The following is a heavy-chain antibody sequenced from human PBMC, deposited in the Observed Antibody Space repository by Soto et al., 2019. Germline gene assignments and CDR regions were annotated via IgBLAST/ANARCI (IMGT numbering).Heavy chain of an antibody. CDR2: IYAGDSDT. V-gene: IGHV5-51*01. CDR3: PRGNDLLTGPCVV. Sequence: GESLKISCKGSGYSVTSYWIRWGRQMPGKGQEWMGIIYAGDSDTRYSPSFQGPVTISADKSISTAYLQLSRRKASDTAMYAYPRGNDLLTGPCVVWGQGPLVIVYS. CDR1: GYSVTSYW. J-gene: IGHJ4*02. D-gene: IGHD3-9*01.